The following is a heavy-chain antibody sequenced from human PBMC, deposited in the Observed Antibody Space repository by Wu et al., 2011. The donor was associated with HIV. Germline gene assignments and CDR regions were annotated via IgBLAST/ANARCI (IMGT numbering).Heavy chain of an antibody. CDR3: AKEVQPYYYDGSGFLDGLDV. J-gene: IGHJ3*01. CDR1: GYTFSAYY. Sequence: QVQLVQSGAEVKKPGASVKVSCKASGYTFSAYYMHWVRQAPGEGLEWVGWISPHDGNTNYAQKFQGRLTLTTDTSTRTTYMDLRSLKPDDTAIYYCAKEVQPYYYDGSGFLDGLDVWGQGTMVTVSS. CDR2: ISPHDGNT. V-gene: IGHV1-2*02. D-gene: IGHD3-22*01.